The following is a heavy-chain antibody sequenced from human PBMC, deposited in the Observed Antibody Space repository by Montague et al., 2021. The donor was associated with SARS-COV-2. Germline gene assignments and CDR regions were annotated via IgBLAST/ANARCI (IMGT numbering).Heavy chain of an antibody. V-gene: IGHV4-39*01. CDR3: ARHRNYGDHSLDSWFHP. D-gene: IGHD4-17*01. CDR2: IYNSGTT. Sequence: SETLSLTCTVSGDSTSCPNCYWGWIRQPPGKGLDWIGTIYNSGTTYYXPSLKSRLTISIDTSKNQFSLKLSSVTAADTAVYYCARHRNYGDHSLDSWFHPRGQGTLVTVSS. J-gene: IGHJ5*02. CDR1: GDSTSCPNCY.